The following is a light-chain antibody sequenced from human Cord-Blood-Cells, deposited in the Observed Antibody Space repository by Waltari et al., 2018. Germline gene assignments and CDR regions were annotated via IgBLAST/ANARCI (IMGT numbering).Light chain of an antibody. CDR1: QSISSY. V-gene: IGKV1-39*01. J-gene: IGKJ2*03. CDR3: QQSYSTPYS. CDR2: AAS. Sequence: TQSPSSLSASVGDRVTITCRASQSISSYLNWYQQKPGKAPKLLIYAASSLQSGVPSRFSGSGSGTDFTPTISSLQPEDFATYYCQQSYSTPYSFGQGTKLEIK.